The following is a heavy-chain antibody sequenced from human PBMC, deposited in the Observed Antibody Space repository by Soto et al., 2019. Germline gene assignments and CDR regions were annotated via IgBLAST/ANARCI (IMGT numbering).Heavy chain of an antibody. V-gene: IGHV3-30*03. Sequence: GRSLRFSGTASGITFRTYGMPWVPKAPGKGLEWVAVISYDGINKYYAHSVKGRSTITRDNSKYTLYLQMNSLRAEDTSLYYCAIDRRKFDWLLYGFDYWGHGTLVTVSS. CDR2: ISYDGINK. CDR1: GITFRTYG. J-gene: IGHJ4*01. CDR3: AIDRRKFDWLLYGFDY. D-gene: IGHD3-9*01.